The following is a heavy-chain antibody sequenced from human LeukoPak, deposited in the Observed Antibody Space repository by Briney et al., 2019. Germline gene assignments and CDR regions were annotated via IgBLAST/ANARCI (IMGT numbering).Heavy chain of an antibody. CDR2: IIPIFGIA. V-gene: IGHV1-69*04. J-gene: IGHJ6*02. CDR3: AREPDTAMAYGMDV. D-gene: IGHD5-18*01. Sequence: GASVKVSCKASGRTFSSYAISWVRQAPGQGLAWMGRIIPIFGIANYAQKFQGRVTITADKSTSTAYMELSSLRSEDTAVYYCAREPDTAMAYGMDVWGQGTTVTVSS. CDR1: GRTFSSYA.